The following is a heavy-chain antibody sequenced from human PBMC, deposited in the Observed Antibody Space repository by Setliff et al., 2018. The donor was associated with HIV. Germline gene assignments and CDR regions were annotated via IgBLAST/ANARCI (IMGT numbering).Heavy chain of an antibody. CDR3: ARGDYYDSSGYEGLDS. V-gene: IGHV4-34*01. D-gene: IGHD3-22*01. CDR1: GGSFSGYY. CDR2: VSYSGNT. J-gene: IGHJ4*02. Sequence: SETLSLTCAVYGGSFSGYYWSWIRQSPGKGLEWIGEVSYSGNTNHNPSLKSRLNISVDKSKNQFSLKVSSVTAADTAVYYCARGDYYDSSGYEGLDSWGQGTLVTVSS.